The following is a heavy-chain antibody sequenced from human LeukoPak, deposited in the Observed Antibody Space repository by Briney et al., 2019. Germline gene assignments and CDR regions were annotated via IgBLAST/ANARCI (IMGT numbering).Heavy chain of an antibody. J-gene: IGHJ4*02. Sequence: SETLSLTCTVSGGSISSSSYYWGWIRQPPGKGLEWIGSIYYSGSTYYNPSLKSRVTISVDTSKNQFSLKLSSVTAADTAVYYCARRGAGLGIHDYWGQGTLVTVPS. V-gene: IGHV4-39*07. CDR3: ARRGAGLGIHDY. CDR1: GGSISSSSYY. D-gene: IGHD3-10*01. CDR2: IYYSGST.